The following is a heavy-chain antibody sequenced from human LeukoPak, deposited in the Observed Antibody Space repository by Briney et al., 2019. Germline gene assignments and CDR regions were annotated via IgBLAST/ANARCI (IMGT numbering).Heavy chain of an antibody. CDR1: GFTFSSYS. Sequence: GSLRLSCAASGFTFSSYSMNWVRQAPGKGLEWVANIKQDGSEKYYVDSVKGRFTISRDNAKNSLYLQMNSLRAEDTAVYYCARESGGATNVDYWGQGTLVTVSS. CDR2: IKQDGSEK. CDR3: ARESGGATNVDY. D-gene: IGHD1-26*01. J-gene: IGHJ4*02. V-gene: IGHV3-7*01.